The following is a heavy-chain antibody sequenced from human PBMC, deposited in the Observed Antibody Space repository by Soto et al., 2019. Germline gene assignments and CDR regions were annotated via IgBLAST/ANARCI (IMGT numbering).Heavy chain of an antibody. J-gene: IGHJ3*02. CDR1: GGSIRSSTYY. Sequence: SETLSLTCTVSGGSIRSSTYYWGWIRQPPGKGLQWIGSAYYSGSTYSNPSLKSRVTISVDTSKNQFSLKLSSVTAADTAVYFCATLLKRTAVFDIWGQGTMVTVSS. CDR3: ATLLKRTAVFDI. V-gene: IGHV4-39*01. CDR2: AYYSGST. D-gene: IGHD2-21*02.